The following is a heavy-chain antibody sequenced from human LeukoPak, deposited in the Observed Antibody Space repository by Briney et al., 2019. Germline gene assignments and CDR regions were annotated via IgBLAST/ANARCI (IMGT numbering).Heavy chain of an antibody. CDR3: ARVRPVVVTANVAFDI. Sequence: GGSLRLSCAASGFTFSSYEMNWVRQAPGKGLEWVSYISSSGSTIYYADSVKGRFTISRDNAKNSLYLQMNSLGAEDTAVYYCARVRPVVVTANVAFDIWGQGTRVTVSS. CDR1: GFTFSSYE. V-gene: IGHV3-48*03. D-gene: IGHD2-21*02. J-gene: IGHJ3*02. CDR2: ISSSGSTI.